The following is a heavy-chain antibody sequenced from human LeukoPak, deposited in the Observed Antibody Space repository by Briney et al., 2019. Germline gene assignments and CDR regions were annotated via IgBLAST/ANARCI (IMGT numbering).Heavy chain of an antibody. CDR2: INHSGST. J-gene: IGHJ3*02. D-gene: IGHD3-3*01. CDR3: ASTPPTGDFWSGYLRSPADAFDI. CDR1: GGSFSGYY. Sequence: SETLSLTCAVYGGSFSGYYWSWIRQPPGKGLEWIGKINHSGSTNYNPSLKSRVTISVDTSKNRFSLKLSSVTAADTAVYYCASTPPTGDFWSGYLRSPADAFDIWGQGTMVTVSS. V-gene: IGHV4-34*01.